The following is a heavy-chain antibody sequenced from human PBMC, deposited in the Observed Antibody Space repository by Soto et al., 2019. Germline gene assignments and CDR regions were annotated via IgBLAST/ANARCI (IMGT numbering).Heavy chain of an antibody. V-gene: IGHV3-23*01. CDR3: AKEHHYSSSWSQFAY. CDR1: GFTFSTYA. D-gene: IGHD6-13*01. Sequence: PGGSLRLSCAASGFTFSTYAMSWVRQAPGRGLEWVSAISGSGISTYYADSVMGRFTISRDSSKNTLYLQMNSLRAEDTAVYYCAKEHHYSSSWSQFAYWGQGTLVTVSS. J-gene: IGHJ4*02. CDR2: ISGSGIST.